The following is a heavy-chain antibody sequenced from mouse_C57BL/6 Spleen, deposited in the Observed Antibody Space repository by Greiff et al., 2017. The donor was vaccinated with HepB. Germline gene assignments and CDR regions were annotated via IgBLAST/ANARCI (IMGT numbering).Heavy chain of an antibody. D-gene: IGHD2-13*01. CDR2: ISSGGDYI. V-gene: IGHV5-9-1*02. CDR1: GFTFSSYA. Sequence: EVQLVESGEGLVKPGGSLKLSCAASGFTFSSYAMSWVRQTPEKRLEWVAYISSGGDYIYYADTVKGRFTISRDNARNTLYLQMSSLKSDDTALYYYTREEGDFAYWGQGTLVTVSA. CDR3: TREEGDFAY. J-gene: IGHJ3*01.